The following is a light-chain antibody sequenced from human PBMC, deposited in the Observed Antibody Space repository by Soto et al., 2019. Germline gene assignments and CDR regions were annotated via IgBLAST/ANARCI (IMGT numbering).Light chain of an antibody. CDR3: SSYTSSSTRV. Sequence: LTQPASVSGSPGQSITISCTGTSSDVGGYNYVSWYQRHPGKAPKLMIYEVRNRPSGVSNRFSGSKSGNTASLTISGLQAEDEADYYCSSYTSSSTRVFGTGTKVTVL. V-gene: IGLV2-14*01. J-gene: IGLJ1*01. CDR2: EVR. CDR1: SSDVGGYNY.